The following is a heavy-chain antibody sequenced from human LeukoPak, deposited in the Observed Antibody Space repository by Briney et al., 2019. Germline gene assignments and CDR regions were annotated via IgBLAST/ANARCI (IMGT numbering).Heavy chain of an antibody. Sequence: GGSLRLSCAASGFTFSSYSMNWVRQAPGKGLEWVSSISSSSSYIYYADSVKGRFTISRDNAKNSLYLQVNSLRAEDTAVYYCARALRRGYSGYDSGFDYWGQGTLVTVSS. V-gene: IGHV3-21*01. D-gene: IGHD5-12*01. CDR1: GFTFSSYS. CDR3: ARALRRGYSGYDSGFDY. CDR2: ISSSSSYI. J-gene: IGHJ4*02.